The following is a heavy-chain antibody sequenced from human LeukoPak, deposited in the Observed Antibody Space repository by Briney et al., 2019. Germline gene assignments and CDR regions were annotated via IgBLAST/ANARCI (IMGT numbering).Heavy chain of an antibody. Sequence: SETLSFTCTVSGGSISSGSYYWSWIRQPAGKGLEWIGRIYTSGSTNYNPSLKSRVTISVDTSKNQFSLKLSSVTAADTAVYYCARAGMVYASYYYYYYMDVWGKGTTVTVSS. D-gene: IGHD2-8*01. CDR1: GGSISSGSYY. CDR3: ARAGMVYASYYYYYYMDV. CDR2: IYTSGST. V-gene: IGHV4-61*02. J-gene: IGHJ6*03.